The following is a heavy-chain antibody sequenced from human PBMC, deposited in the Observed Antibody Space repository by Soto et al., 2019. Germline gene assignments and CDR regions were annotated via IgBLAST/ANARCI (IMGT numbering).Heavy chain of an antibody. Sequence: PGGSLRLSCAASGFTFSSYAMSWVRQAPGKGLEWVSGISGSGGSTYYVDSVKGRFTISRDNSKNSLYLQMNSLRAEDTAVYYCASRRITMIVVEYWGQGTMVSVSS. CDR1: GFTFSSYA. CDR2: ISGSGGST. J-gene: IGHJ4*02. CDR3: ASRRITMIVVEY. V-gene: IGHV3-23*01. D-gene: IGHD3-22*01.